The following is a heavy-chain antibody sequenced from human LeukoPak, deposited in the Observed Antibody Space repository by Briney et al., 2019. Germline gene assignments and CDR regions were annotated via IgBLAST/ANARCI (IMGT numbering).Heavy chain of an antibody. CDR2: ISANSLHI. D-gene: IGHD4-17*01. CDR3: AGTTVTLFDY. CDR1: GFTFSDQS. V-gene: IGHV3-21*01. J-gene: IGHJ4*02. Sequence: GGSLRLSCAASGFTFSDQSMNWVRQAPGKGLEWVSSISANSLHIFYADSVKGRFTISRDNAKNSLYLQMNNLRVEDTAVYYCAGTTVTLFDYWGQGTLVTVSS.